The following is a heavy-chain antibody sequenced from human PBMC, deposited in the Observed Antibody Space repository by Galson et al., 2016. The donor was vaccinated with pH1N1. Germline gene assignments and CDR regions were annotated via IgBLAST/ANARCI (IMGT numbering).Heavy chain of an antibody. D-gene: IGHD4-23*01. V-gene: IGHV1-69*04. J-gene: IGHJ5*02. CDR2: IVPITGVA. CDR3: APGGDDYGGNPHWFDP. Sequence: SVKVSCKASGGTFSTYVIIWVRQAPGQGLEWMGRIVPITGVANYAQKFQDRVTITADESTSTAYMELSSPRSEDTGVYYCAPGGDDYGGNPHWFDPWGQGTLVTVSS. CDR1: GGTFSTYV.